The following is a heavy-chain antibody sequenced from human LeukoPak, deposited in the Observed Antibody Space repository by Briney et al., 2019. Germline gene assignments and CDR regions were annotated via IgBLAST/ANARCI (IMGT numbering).Heavy chain of an antibody. V-gene: IGHV1-18*01. CDR2: ISAYNGNT. CDR1: GYTLTSYG. CDR3: ARDRLAARSGWFDP. J-gene: IGHJ5*02. Sequence: ASVKVSCKASGYTLTSYGISWVRQAPGQGLEWMGWISAYNGNTNYAQKLQGRVTMTTDTSTSTAYMELRSLRSDDTAVYYCARDRLAARSGWFDPWGQGTLVTVSS. D-gene: IGHD6-6*01.